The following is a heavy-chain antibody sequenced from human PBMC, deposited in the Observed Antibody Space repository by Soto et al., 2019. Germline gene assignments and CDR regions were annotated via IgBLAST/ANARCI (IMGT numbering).Heavy chain of an antibody. D-gene: IGHD6-6*01. CDR1: GGSISSGGYY. V-gene: IGHV4-31*03. J-gene: IGHJ6*02. CDR2: NYYSGIT. CDR3: ARGSSIAGLYYGMDV. Sequence: QVQLQESGPGLVKPSQTLSLTCTVSGGSISSGGYYWTWIRQHPGKGLEWIGYNYYSGITYYNTSLKSRITISLDTYKNQFSLKLSSVADADTAVYYCARGSSIAGLYYGMDVWGQGTTVTVSS.